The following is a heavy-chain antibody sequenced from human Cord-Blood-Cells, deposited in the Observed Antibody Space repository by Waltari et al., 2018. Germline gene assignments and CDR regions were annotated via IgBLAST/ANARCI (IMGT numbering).Heavy chain of an antibody. V-gene: IGHV4-34*01. Sequence: QVQLQQWGAGLLKPSETLSLTCAVYGGSFSGYYWSWIRKPPGKGLEWIGEINHSGRTNCNPSLKSRVTISVDTSKNQFSRKLSSVTAADTAVYYCARAGADFWSGYYDYWGQGTLVTVSS. J-gene: IGHJ4*02. CDR1: GGSFSGYY. CDR2: INHSGRT. D-gene: IGHD3-3*01. CDR3: ARAGADFWSGYYDY.